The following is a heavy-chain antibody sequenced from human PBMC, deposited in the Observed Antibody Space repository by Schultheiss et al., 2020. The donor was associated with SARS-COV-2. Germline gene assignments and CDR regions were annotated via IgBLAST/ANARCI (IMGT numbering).Heavy chain of an antibody. Sequence: GGSLRLSCAASGFTFSSYGMHWVRQAPGKGLEWVSSISSSSSYIYYADSVKGRFTISRDNAKNSLYLQMNSLRAEDTAVYYCAREDRGWFDPWGQGTLVTVSS. CDR2: ISSSSSYI. J-gene: IGHJ5*02. V-gene: IGHV3-21*01. CDR3: AREDRGWFDP. CDR1: GFTFSSYG.